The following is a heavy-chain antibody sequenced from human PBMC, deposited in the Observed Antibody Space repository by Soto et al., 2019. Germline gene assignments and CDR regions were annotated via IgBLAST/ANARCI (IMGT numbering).Heavy chain of an antibody. V-gene: IGHV3-23*01. CDR1: GFTFSSHV. J-gene: IGHJ4*02. D-gene: IGHD2-15*01. Sequence: EVQLWESGGGLVQPGGSLRLSCAVSGFTFSSHVMSWVRQAPGKGLEWVSAISGTGGTYYADSVKGRFTISRDNSKNALYLQMNNLRDEDTAVYYSAKDRRGAYCSGGNCYSPDYWGQGTLVIVSS. CDR3: AKDRRGAYCSGGNCYSPDY. CDR2: ISGTGGT.